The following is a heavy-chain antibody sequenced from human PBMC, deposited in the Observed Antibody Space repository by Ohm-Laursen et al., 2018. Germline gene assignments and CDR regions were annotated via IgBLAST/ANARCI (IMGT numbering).Heavy chain of an antibody. CDR2: INPNSGGT. CDR3: ARERSSGTYDWLDP. V-gene: IGHV1-2*02. Sequence: ASVKVSCKASGYTFTAYYIHWVRQAPGQGLEWMGWINPNSGGTNYAQKFQGRVTMTRDTSISTAYMELSRLRSDDTAVYYCARERSSGTYDWLDPWGQGTLVTVSS. J-gene: IGHJ5*02. D-gene: IGHD1-26*01. CDR1: GYTFTAYY.